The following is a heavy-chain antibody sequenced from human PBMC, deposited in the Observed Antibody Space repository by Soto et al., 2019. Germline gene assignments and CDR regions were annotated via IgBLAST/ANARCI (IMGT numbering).Heavy chain of an antibody. CDR1: GGTVSSYA. Sequence: ASVKVSCKASGGTVSSYAISWVRQAPGQGLEWMGGIIPIFGTANYAQKFQGRVTITADKSTRTAYMELSSLRSEDTAVYYCARDVYPSRYCSGGSCYPLDYYYYGMDVWGKGTTVTVSS. CDR2: IIPIFGTA. J-gene: IGHJ6*04. V-gene: IGHV1-69*06. CDR3: ARDVYPSRYCSGGSCYPLDYYYYGMDV. D-gene: IGHD2-15*01.